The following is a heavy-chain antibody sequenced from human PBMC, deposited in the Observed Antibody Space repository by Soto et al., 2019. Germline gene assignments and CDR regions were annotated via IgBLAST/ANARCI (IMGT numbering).Heavy chain of an antibody. Sequence: ASVKVSCKASGYSFTDYHIHWVRQAPGQGLDWLGRNNPKSGGTSTAQKFQGWVTMTTDTSIRTASMELRRLPSDDTAIYYCARGDCTDCSNGVCSFFYNHDMDVWGQGTTVTVSS. D-gene: IGHD2-8*01. CDR1: GYSFTDYH. V-gene: IGHV1-2*04. J-gene: IGHJ6*02. CDR3: ARGDCTDCSNGVCSFFYNHDMDV. CDR2: NNPKSGGT.